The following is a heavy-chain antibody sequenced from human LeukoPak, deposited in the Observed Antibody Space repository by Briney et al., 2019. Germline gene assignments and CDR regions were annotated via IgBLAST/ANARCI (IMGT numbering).Heavy chain of an antibody. D-gene: IGHD2-2*01. CDR3: ARGQVPAARGYNWFDP. CDR1: GCSFNDYY. V-gene: IGHV4-34*01. J-gene: IGHJ5*02. Sequence: SETLSLTCAVYGCSFNDYYWNWVRQAPGKGLEWVGEINARGDTNYNPSLKSRVTISVDSSKNQFSLTLTSMIAADTAIYYCARGQVPAARGYNWFDPWGQGTLVTVSS. CDR2: INARGDT.